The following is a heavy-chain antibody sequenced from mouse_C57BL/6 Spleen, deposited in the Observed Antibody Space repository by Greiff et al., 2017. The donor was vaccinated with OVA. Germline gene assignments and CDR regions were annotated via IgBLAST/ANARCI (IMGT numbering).Heavy chain of an antibody. V-gene: IGHV10-1*01. CDR2: IRSKRNSYAT. J-gene: IGHJ3*01. D-gene: IGHD5-2*01. CDR1: GFSFITFA. Sequence: GGGLVQPNGSLKLPCADPGFSFITFAMLWVRLAPGEGWEGAARIRSKRNSYATYYADSVKDRFTISRDDSESILYLQMNSLKTEDTAMYYCARGGEYQGAWFAYWGQGTLVTVSA. CDR3: ARGGEYQGAWFAY.